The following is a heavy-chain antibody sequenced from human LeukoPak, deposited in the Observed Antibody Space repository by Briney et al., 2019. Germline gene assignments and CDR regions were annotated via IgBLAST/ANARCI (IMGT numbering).Heavy chain of an antibody. CDR1: GYTFSDHY. D-gene: IGHD3-16*01. V-gene: IGHV3-72*01. CDR3: SRSPESGGNVFDI. Sequence: GGSLRLSCAASGYTFSDHYIDWVRQAPGKGLEWVGRMRNKANSYTTENAASVKGRLTLSRDDSKRLVFLQLSSLEIEDTAVYYCSRSPESGGNVFDIWGQGTMVTVSS. CDR2: MRNKANSYTT. J-gene: IGHJ3*02.